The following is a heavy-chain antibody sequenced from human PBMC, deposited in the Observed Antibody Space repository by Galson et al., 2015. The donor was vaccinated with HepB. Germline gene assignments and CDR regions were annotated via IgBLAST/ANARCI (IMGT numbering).Heavy chain of an antibody. Sequence: SLRLSCAASGFTFSSYSMNWVRQAPGKGLEWVSSISSSNNYIYYADSVKGRFTISRDNAKNSLYLQMNSLRAEDTAVYYCACRTRAPYQLLNWGQGTLVTVSS. CDR3: ACRTRAPYQLLN. D-gene: IGHD2-2*01. V-gene: IGHV3-21*01. CDR1: GFTFSSYS. J-gene: IGHJ4*02. CDR2: ISSSNNYI.